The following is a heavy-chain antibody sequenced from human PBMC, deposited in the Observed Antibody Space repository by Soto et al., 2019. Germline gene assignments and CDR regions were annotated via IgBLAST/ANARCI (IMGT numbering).Heavy chain of an antibody. CDR3: AASIFYYGMDV. CDR1: GYTFTNYW. J-gene: IGHJ6*02. Sequence: AESLTIYCQVPGYTFTNYWIGSVPQMPGKGLEWMGIIYPGDSYTKYNPSFQGKVTISADKSITTTYLRWTSLKASDTAIYYCAASIFYYGMDVWGQGTTVTVSS. CDR2: IYPGDSYT. V-gene: IGHV5-51*01.